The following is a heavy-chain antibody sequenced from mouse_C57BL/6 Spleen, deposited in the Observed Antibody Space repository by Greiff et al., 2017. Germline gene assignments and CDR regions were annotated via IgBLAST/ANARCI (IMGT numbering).Heavy chain of an antibody. D-gene: IGHD2-1*01. CDR3: AREGFHYGNSAWFAY. J-gene: IGHJ3*01. V-gene: IGHV5-12*01. CDR2: ISNGGGST. CDR1: GFTFSDYY. Sequence: EVQLVESGGGLVQPGGSLKLSCAASGFTFSDYYMYWVRQTPEKRLEWVAYISNGGGSTYYPDTVKGRFTISRDNAKNTLYLQMSRLKSEDTAMYYCAREGFHYGNSAWFAYWGQGTLVTVSA.